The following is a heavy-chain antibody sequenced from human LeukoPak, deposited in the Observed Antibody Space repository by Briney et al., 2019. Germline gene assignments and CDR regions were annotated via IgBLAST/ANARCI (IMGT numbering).Heavy chain of an antibody. J-gene: IGHJ4*02. CDR3: ARGTKYYYDSSGYYSLDY. CDR2: IYHSGSP. CDR1: GGSISSNNW. D-gene: IGHD3-22*01. Sequence: SETLSLTCAVSGGSISSNNWWGWVRQPPGKGLEWIGEIYHSGSPNYNPSLKSRVTISVDKSRNHFSLNLSSVTAADTAVYYCARGTKYYYDSSGYYSLDYWGQGTLVTVSS. V-gene: IGHV4-4*02.